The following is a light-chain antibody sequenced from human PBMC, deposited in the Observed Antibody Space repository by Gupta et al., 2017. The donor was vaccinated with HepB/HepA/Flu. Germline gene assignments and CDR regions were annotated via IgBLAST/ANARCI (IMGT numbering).Light chain of an antibody. CDR2: EVS. CDR3: SSYAGSNNVV. Sequence: QSALPQPPSASGSPGPSVTISCTGTSSDVGAYKYVSWYQQNPGKAPILMIYEVSKWPSGVPDRFSGSKAGNTASLTVSGHQAEEDADYYCSSYAGSNNVVFGGGTKLTGL. CDR1: SSDVGAYKY. V-gene: IGLV2-8*01. J-gene: IGLJ2*01.